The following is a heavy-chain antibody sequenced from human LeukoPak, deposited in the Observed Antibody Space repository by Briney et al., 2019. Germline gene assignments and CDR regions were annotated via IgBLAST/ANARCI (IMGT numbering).Heavy chain of an antibody. J-gene: IGHJ4*02. CDR3: ARSKGLLWFGESNHSFDY. CDR2: IKQDGSEK. Sequence: GGSVRLSCAASGFTFSSYWMSWVRQAPGKGLEWVANIKQDGSEKYYVDSVKGRFTISRDNAKNSLYLQMNSLRAEDTAVYYCARSKGLLWFGESNHSFDYWGQGTLVTVSS. CDR1: GFTFSSYW. D-gene: IGHD3-10*01. V-gene: IGHV3-7*01.